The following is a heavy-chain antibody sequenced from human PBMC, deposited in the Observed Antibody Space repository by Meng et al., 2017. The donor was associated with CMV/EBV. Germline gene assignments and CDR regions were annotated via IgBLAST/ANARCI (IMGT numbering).Heavy chain of an antibody. D-gene: IGHD3-22*01. V-gene: IGHV3-15*01. CDR3: TTVVGMIVVVI. J-gene: IGHJ4*02. CDR2: IKSKTDGGTT. CDR1: GFTFSNAW. Sequence: GESLKISCAASGFTFSNAWMSWVRQAPGKGLEWVGRIKSKTDGGTTDYAAPVKGRFTISRDDSKNTLYLQMNSLKTEDTAVYYGTTVVGMIVVVIWGQGTLVTVSS.